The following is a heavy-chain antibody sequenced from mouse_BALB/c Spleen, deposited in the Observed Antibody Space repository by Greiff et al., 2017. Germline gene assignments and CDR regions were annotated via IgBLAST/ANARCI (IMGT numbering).Heavy chain of an antibody. D-gene: IGHD2-14*01. J-gene: IGHJ4*01. CDR1: GYSFTDYN. CDR2: IDPYNGGT. V-gene: IGHV1S135*01. CDR3: ARYYRYDDGFYAMDY. Sequence: EVKLVESGPELVKPGASVKVSCKASGYSFTDYNMYWVKQSHGKSLEWIGYIDPYNGGTSYNQKFKGKATLTVDKSSSTAFMHLNSLTSEDSAVYYCARYYRYDDGFYAMDYWGQGTSVTVSS.